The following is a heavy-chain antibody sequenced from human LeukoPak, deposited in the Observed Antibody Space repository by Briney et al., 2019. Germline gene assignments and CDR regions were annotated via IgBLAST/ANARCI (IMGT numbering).Heavy chain of an antibody. Sequence: QAGGSLRLSCAASGFTFSSYAMSWVRQAPGKGLEWVSVIYSGGSTYYADSVKGRFTISRDNSKNTLYLQMNSLRAEDTAVYYCARDLGYYDSSGYYHWFDPWGQGTLVTVSS. V-gene: IGHV3-66*02. CDR3: ARDLGYYDSSGYYHWFDP. CDR2: IYSGGST. CDR1: GFTFSSYA. J-gene: IGHJ5*02. D-gene: IGHD3-22*01.